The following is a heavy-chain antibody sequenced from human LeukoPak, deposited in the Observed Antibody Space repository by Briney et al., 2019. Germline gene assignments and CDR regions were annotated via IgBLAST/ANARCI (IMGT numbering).Heavy chain of an antibody. D-gene: IGHD2-2*01. CDR2: IIPIFGTA. V-gene: IGHV1-69*05. CDR3: ARGPYVRYQLLYYFDY. CDR1: GGTFISYA. Sequence: SVKVSCKASGGTFISYAISWVRQAPGQGLEWMGGIIPIFGTANYAQKFQGRVTITTDESTSTAYMELSSLRSEDTAVYYCARGPYVRYQLLYYFDYWGQGTLVTVSS. J-gene: IGHJ4*02.